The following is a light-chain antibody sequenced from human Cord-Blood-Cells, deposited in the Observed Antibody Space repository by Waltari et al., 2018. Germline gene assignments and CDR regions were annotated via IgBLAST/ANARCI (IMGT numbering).Light chain of an antibody. J-gene: IGLJ3*02. CDR1: SSDVGSYNL. CDR3: CSYAGSSTWV. Sequence: SALTQPASVSGAPGRWIAISCPGTSSDVGSYNLASWYQPHTGKAPKLMIYEVSKRPSGVSHRFSGSKSGNTASLTNSLLQAEDEAEYYCCSYAGSSTWVFGGGTKLTVL. V-gene: IGLV2-23*02. CDR2: EVS.